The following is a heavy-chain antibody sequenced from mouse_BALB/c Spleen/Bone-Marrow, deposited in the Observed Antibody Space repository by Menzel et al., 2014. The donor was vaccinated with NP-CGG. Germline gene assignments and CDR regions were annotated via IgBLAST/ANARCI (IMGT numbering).Heavy chain of an antibody. J-gene: IGHJ2*01. CDR1: GYTFTDYY. CDR3: AREWDWGYYFDY. D-gene: IGHD4-1*01. Sequence: QVQLQQSGPELVKPGASVKISCKASGYTFTDYYINWVKQKPGQGLEWTGWIYPGSGNTKYNEKFKGKATLTVDTSSSTAYMQLSSLTSEDTAVYFCAREWDWGYYFDYWGQGTTLTVSS. CDR2: IYPGSGNT. V-gene: IGHV1-84*02.